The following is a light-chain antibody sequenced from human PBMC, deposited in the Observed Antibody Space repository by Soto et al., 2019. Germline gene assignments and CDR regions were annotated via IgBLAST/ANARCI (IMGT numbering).Light chain of an antibody. CDR1: QDIGSA. J-gene: IGKJ4*01. CDR2: DAS. CDR3: QQFNGFPLT. Sequence: IQLTQSPSSLSASVGDRVTITCRAGQDIGSALAWYQQRPGKAPKLLRYDASNLEDGVPSRFSGSGSGTDFTLTITSLRPEDFATYYFQQFNGFPLTFGGGTKGQIK. V-gene: IGKV1-13*02.